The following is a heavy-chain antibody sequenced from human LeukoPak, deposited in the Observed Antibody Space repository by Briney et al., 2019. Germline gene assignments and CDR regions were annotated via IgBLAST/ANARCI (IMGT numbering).Heavy chain of an antibody. CDR1: GFTVSSNY. J-gene: IGHJ3*02. CDR3: ATGGSYLSAFDI. Sequence: PGGSLRLSCAASGFTVSSNYMSWVRQAPAKGLEWVSIIYSGGSTLYADSVKGRFTISRDNSKNTLYLKRNSLRAEDTAVDYCATGGSYLSAFDIWGQGTMVTVSS. V-gene: IGHV3-53*01. D-gene: IGHD1-26*01. CDR2: IYSGGST.